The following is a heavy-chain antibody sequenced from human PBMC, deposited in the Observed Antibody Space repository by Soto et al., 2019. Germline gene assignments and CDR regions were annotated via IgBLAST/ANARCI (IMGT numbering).Heavy chain of an antibody. Sequence: GGSLRLSCAASGFTFSSYSMNWVRQAPGKGLEWVSYISSSSSTIYYADSVKGRFTISRDNAKNSLYLQMNSLRDEDTAVYYCARDSPDYGGNGRGNDAFDILGQGTMVTVSS. J-gene: IGHJ3*02. CDR1: GFTFSSYS. V-gene: IGHV3-48*02. CDR3: ARDSPDYGGNGRGNDAFDI. CDR2: ISSSSSTI. D-gene: IGHD4-17*01.